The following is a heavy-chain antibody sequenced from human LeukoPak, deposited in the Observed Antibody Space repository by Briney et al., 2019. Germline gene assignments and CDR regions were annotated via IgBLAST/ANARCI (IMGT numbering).Heavy chain of an antibody. D-gene: IGHD3-22*01. V-gene: IGHV1-24*01. J-gene: IGHJ5*02. CDR3: ATGKPDYYDRGFDP. CDR2: FDPEDGET. Sequence: ASVKVSCKVSGYTLTELSMQWVRQAPGKGLEWMGGFDPEDGETIYAQKFQGRVTMTEDTSTDTAYMELSSLRSEDTAVYYCATGKPDYYDRGFDPWGQGTLVTVSS. CDR1: GYTLTELS.